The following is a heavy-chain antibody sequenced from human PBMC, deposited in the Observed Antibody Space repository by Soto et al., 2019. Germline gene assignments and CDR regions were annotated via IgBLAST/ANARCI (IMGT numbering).Heavy chain of an antibody. J-gene: IGHJ4*02. Sequence: ASVKVSCKVSGYTLTELSMHWVRQAPGKGLEWMGGFDPEDGETIYAQKFQGRVTMTEDTSTDPAYMELSSLRSEDAAVYYCATSKDGTLRPIYWGQGTLVTVSS. V-gene: IGHV1-24*01. CDR3: ATSKDGTLRPIY. CDR1: GYTLTELS. D-gene: IGHD6-6*01. CDR2: FDPEDGET.